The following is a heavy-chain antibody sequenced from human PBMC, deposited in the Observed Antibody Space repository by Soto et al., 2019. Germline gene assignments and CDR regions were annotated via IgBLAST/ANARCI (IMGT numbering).Heavy chain of an antibody. CDR3: ARVPGGGITMNWFDP. Sequence: PSETLSLTCTVSGGSINSGDYYWSWIRQPPGKGLEWIGFIYYSGSTYYNPSLKGRLTISPDTSKNQFSLRLTSVSAADTAGYYCARVPGGGITMNWFDPWGRGTPVTVSS. CDR2: IYYSGST. V-gene: IGHV4-30-4*01. J-gene: IGHJ5*02. CDR1: GGSINSGDYY. D-gene: IGHD3-16*01.